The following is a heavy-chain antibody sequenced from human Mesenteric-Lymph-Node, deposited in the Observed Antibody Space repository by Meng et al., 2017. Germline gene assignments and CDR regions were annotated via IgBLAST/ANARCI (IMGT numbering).Heavy chain of an antibody. CDR3: ARDLYTNYVYYGMDV. CDR1: GYSISRGYY. J-gene: IGHJ6*01. Sequence: SETLSLTCTVSGYSISRGYYWGWIRQSPGKGLEWIGYIYYSGTTNYNPSFKSRVTISVDTSKNQFSLKLSSVTAADTAVYYCARDLYTNYVYYGMDVWGQGTTVTVSS. V-gene: IGHV4-61*01. D-gene: IGHD1-26*01. CDR2: IYYSGTT.